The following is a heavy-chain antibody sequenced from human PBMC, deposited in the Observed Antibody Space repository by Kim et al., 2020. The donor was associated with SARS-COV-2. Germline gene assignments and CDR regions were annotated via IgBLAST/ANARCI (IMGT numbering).Heavy chain of an antibody. CDR2: ISEDSSTT. D-gene: IGHD4-17*01. V-gene: IGHV3-23*01. J-gene: IGHJ4*02. CDR3: GRDNPKLYGDIDY. Sequence: GGSLRLSCAASGFPFRSYGMNWVRQTPGKGLEWVSSISEDSSTTYYADSVKGRFTISRDSSNTQFLQMSSLNVDDTALYYCGRDNPKLYGDIDYWGQGTL. CDR1: GFPFRSYG.